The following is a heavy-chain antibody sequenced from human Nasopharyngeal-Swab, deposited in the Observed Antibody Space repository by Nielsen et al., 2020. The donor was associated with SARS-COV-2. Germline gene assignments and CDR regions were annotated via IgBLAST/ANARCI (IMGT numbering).Heavy chain of an antibody. CDR2: IGAYNGNT. J-gene: IGHJ4*02. D-gene: IGHD3-3*01. CDR1: GYIFTSYD. Sequence: ASVKVSCKASGYIFTSYDISWVRRARGQGLEWMEWIGAYNGNTNYAQKFQDRVTMTTDTSTSTVYMELRSLRSDDTAVYYCARHGVAEDYWGQGTLVTVSS. CDR3: ARHGVAEDY. V-gene: IGHV1-18*01.